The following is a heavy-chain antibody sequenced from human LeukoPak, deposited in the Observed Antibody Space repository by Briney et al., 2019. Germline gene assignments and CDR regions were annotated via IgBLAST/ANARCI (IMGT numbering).Heavy chain of an antibody. Sequence: SETLSLTCTVSGGSISSSSYYWGWIRQPPGKGLEWIGSIYYSGSTYYNPSLKGRVTISVDTSKNQFSLKLSSVTAADTAVYYCARHSRIFGVIDYWGQGTLVTVSS. CDR1: GGSISSSSYY. CDR2: IYYSGST. V-gene: IGHV4-39*01. CDR3: ARHSRIFGVIDY. J-gene: IGHJ4*02. D-gene: IGHD3-3*02.